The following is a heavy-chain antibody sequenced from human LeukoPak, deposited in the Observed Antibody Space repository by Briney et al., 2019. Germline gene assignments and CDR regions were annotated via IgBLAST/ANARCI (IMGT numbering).Heavy chain of an antibody. D-gene: IGHD3-22*01. J-gene: IGHJ4*02. V-gene: IGHV3-30*02. CDR2: IRYDGSNK. Sequence: GGSLRLSCVASGFTFYSYGMHWVLQAPGKGLEWVAFIRYDGSNKYYADSVKGRFTISRDNSKNTLYLQMNSLRAEDTAVYYCAKDMEDSSAWYFDYWGQGTLVTVSS. CDR3: AKDMEDSSAWYFDY. CDR1: GFTFYSYG.